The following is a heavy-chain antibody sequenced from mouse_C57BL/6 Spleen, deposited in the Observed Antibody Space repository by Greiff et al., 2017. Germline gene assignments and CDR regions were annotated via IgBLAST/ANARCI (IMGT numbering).Heavy chain of an antibody. Sequence: VQLVESGGDLVKPGGSLKLSCAASGFTFSSYGMSWVRQTPDTRLEWVATISSCGSYTYYPDSVKGRVTITRDTTQTPLSMQLSSLKPEDTALYYCARQRFYDGYYPPLAYWGQGTLVTVSA. V-gene: IGHV5-6*01. CDR2: ISSCGSYT. D-gene: IGHD2-3*01. CDR1: GFTFSSYG. J-gene: IGHJ3*01. CDR3: ARQRFYDGYYPPLAY.